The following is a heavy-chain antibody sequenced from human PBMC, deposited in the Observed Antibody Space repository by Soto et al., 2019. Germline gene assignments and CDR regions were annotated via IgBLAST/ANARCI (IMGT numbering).Heavy chain of an antibody. CDR1: GGSISSGGYY. CDR2: IYYSGSN. CDR3: ARAGSPSGCSYGYCYYYMDV. J-gene: IGHJ6*03. V-gene: IGHV4-31*03. D-gene: IGHD5-18*01. Sequence: SETLSLTCTVSGGSISSGGYYWSWIRQHPGKGLEWIGYIYYSGSNYYNPSLKSRVTISVDTSKNQFSLKLSSVTAADTAVYYCARAGSPSGCSYGYCYYYMDVWGKGTTVTVSS.